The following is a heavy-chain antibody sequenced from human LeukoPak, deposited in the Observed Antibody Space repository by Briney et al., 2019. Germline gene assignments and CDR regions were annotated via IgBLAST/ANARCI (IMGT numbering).Heavy chain of an antibody. Sequence: GGSLRLSCAASGFTFSSYGMHWVRQAPGKGLEGVAVIWYDGSNKYYADSVKGRCTISRDNSKNTLYLQMNSLRAEDTAVYYCARESYSGYEGFDYWGQGTLVTVSS. CDR1: GFTFSSYG. CDR2: IWYDGSNK. V-gene: IGHV3-33*01. CDR3: ARESYSGYEGFDY. D-gene: IGHD5-12*01. J-gene: IGHJ4*02.